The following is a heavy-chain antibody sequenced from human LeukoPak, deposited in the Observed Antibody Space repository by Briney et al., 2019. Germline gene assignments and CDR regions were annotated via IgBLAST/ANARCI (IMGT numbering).Heavy chain of an antibody. CDR3: AIPIAVAGRMRLNWFDP. CDR2: ISSIEGRI. V-gene: IGHV3-64*01. J-gene: IGHJ5*02. D-gene: IGHD6-19*01. CDR1: GFTFSNYA. Sequence: GGSLRLSCAASGFTFSNYAIHWVRQAPGKGLECVSAISSIEGRIFYANSVKGRFTISRDNSKNTVFLQMGSLRAEDTAVYYCAIPIAVAGRMRLNWFDPWGQGTLVTVSS.